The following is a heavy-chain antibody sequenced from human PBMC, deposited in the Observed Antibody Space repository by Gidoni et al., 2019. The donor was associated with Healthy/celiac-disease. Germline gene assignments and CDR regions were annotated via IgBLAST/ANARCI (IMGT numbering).Heavy chain of an antibody. CDR3: AKGPPLYYYDSSGYYHGRDY. Sequence: QVQLVESGGGVVQPGRSLGLSCAASGFTLSRYGLPWVRQAPGKGLGWVAVISYDGINKDYADSVKGRFTISRDNSKNTLYLQMNSLRAEDTAVYYCAKGPPLYYYDSSGYYHGRDYWGQGTLVTVSS. J-gene: IGHJ4*02. V-gene: IGHV3-30*18. CDR2: ISYDGINK. CDR1: GFTLSRYG. D-gene: IGHD3-22*01.